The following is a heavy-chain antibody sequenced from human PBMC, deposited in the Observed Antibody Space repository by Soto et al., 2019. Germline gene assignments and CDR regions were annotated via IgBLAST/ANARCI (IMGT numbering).Heavy chain of an antibody. J-gene: IGHJ4*02. V-gene: IGHV1-18*01. Sequence: ASVKVSCKASGYTFTDYGITWVRQAPGQGLEWMGWISAYTGNTNYAQKVQGRVTMSTDTSTSTAYLELRSLRSDDTAVYYCARGPESRSTAYFHYWGQGTLVTVSS. D-gene: IGHD1-26*01. CDR2: ISAYTGNT. CDR1: GYTFTDYG. CDR3: ARGPESRSTAYFHY.